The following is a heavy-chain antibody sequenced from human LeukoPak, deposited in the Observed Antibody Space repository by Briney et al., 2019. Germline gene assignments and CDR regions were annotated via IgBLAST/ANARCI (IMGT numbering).Heavy chain of an antibody. Sequence: SETLSLTCTVSGASISSSSYYWGWIRQPPGKGLEWIGSIYYSGSTYYNPSLKSRVTISVDTSKNQFSLKLSSVTAADTAVYYCARAGDGAFDYCGQGTLVTVSS. CDR1: GASISSSSYY. J-gene: IGHJ4*02. CDR2: IYYSGST. V-gene: IGHV4-39*07. CDR3: ARAGDGAFDY. D-gene: IGHD3-16*01.